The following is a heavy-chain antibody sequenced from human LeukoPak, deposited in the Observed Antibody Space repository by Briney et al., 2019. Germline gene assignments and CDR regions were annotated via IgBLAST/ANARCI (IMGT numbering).Heavy chain of an antibody. J-gene: IGHJ6*04. CDR3: AELGITMIGGV. V-gene: IGHV3-48*03. CDR1: SFTFSSYV. CDR2: ISSSGSTI. Sequence: PGGSLRLSCGASSFTFSSYVMSWVRQAPGKGLEWVSYISSSGSTIYYADSVKGRFTISRDNAKNSLYLQMNSLRAEDTAVYYCAELGITMIGGVWGKGTTVTISS. D-gene: IGHD3-10*02.